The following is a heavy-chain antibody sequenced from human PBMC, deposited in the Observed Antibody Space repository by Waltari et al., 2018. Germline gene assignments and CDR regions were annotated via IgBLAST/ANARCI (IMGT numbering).Heavy chain of an antibody. CDR3: LVGATDDAFDI. CDR2: IYHSGST. D-gene: IGHD1-26*01. Sequence: QVQLQESGPGLVKPSETLSLTCAGSGYSISSGYYWGWIRQPPGKGLEWIGSIYHSGSTYYNPSLKSRVTISVDTSKNQFSLKLSSVTAADTAVYYCLVGATDDAFDIWGQGTMVTVSS. CDR1: GYSISSGYY. V-gene: IGHV4-38-2*01. J-gene: IGHJ3*02.